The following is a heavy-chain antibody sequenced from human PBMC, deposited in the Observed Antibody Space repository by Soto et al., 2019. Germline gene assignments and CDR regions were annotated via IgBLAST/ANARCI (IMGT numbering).Heavy chain of an antibody. J-gene: IGHJ4*02. D-gene: IGHD3-22*01. V-gene: IGHV3-33*01. Sequence: GGSLRLSCAASGFTFSSYGMHWVRQAPGKGLEWVAVIWYDGSNKYYADSVKGRFTISRDNSKNTLYLQMNSLRAEDTAVYYCARDVTVSTMIVVVPTYYFDYWGQGTLVTVSS. CDR1: GFTFSSYG. CDR3: ARDVTVSTMIVVVPTYYFDY. CDR2: IWYDGSNK.